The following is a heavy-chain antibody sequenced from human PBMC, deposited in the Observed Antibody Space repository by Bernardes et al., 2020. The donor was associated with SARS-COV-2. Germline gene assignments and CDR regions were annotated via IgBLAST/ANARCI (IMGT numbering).Heavy chain of an antibody. CDR1: GFTFSNYN. Sequence: LRLSCAASGFTFSNYNMNWVRQAPGKGLEWVSFIGSGSDFIYYADSVKGRFTISRDNAKNSLYLQMNSLRAEDSAVYYCAREMADPGPLDYWGQGTLVTVSS. CDR3: AREMADPGPLDY. J-gene: IGHJ4*02. V-gene: IGHV3-21*01. CDR2: IGSGSDFI. D-gene: IGHD2-8*01.